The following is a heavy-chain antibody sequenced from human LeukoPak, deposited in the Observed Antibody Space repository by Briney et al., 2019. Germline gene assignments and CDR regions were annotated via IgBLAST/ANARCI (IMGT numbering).Heavy chain of an antibody. J-gene: IGHJ3*01. D-gene: IGHD3-16*01. CDR1: GFSFSTAG. CDR2: IRFDGTNI. V-gene: IGHV3-30*02. CDR3: AKETTFAYYDTFEY. Sequence: GGSLRLSCLGSGFSFSTAGIHWVRLPPGKGLEWVTHIRFDGTNIHYLDSLKGRFTVSRDNSKNTVYLQMNNVRPEHTALYYCAKETTFAYYDTFEYWGRGAMVTVSS.